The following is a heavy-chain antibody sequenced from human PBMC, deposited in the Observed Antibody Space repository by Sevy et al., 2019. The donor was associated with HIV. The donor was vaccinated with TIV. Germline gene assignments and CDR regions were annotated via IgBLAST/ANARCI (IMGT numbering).Heavy chain of an antibody. J-gene: IGHJ6*03. CDR1: GFTFSSYA. V-gene: IGHV3-64*01. D-gene: IGHD2-15*01. CDR2: ISSNGGST. Sequence: GESLKISCAASGFTFSSYAMHWVRQAPGKGLEYVSAISSNGGSTYYANSVKGRFTISRDNSKNTLYLQMGSLRAEDMAVYYCARDRVAYYYYYMDVWGKGTTVTVSS. CDR3: ARDRVAYYYYYMDV.